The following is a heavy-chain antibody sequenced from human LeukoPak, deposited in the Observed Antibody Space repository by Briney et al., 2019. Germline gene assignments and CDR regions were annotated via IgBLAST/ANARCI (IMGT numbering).Heavy chain of an antibody. J-gene: IGHJ4*02. V-gene: IGHV3-33*06. D-gene: IGHD6-19*01. CDR3: AKLFGGWYSSGWYGDY. CDR2: IWYDGSNK. CDR1: GFTFSSYG. Sequence: GGSLRLSCAASGFTFSSYGMHWVRQAPAKGLEWVAVIWYDGSNKYYADSVKGRFTISRDNSKNTLYLQMNSLRAEDTAVYYCAKLFGGWYSSGWYGDYWGQGTLVTVSS.